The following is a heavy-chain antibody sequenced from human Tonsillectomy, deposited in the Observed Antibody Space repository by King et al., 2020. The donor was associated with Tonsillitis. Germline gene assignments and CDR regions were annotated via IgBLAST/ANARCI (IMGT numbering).Heavy chain of an antibody. CDR1: GFTFSYYG. V-gene: IGHV3-30*02. Sequence: VQLVESGGGVVQPGGSLRLSCEASGFTFSYYGMYWVRQAPGKGLEWVAFIRYDGSNKYYEDSVKGRFTISRDNSKNTLYLQMNSLRAEDTAVYYCAKDSALDVWRVGNGMYVWGQGTTVTVSS. CDR3: AKDSALDVWRVGNGMYV. D-gene: IGHD3-16*01. J-gene: IGHJ6*02. CDR2: IRYDGSNK.